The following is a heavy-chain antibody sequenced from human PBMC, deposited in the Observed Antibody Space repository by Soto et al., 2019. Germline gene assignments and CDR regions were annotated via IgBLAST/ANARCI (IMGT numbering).Heavy chain of an antibody. CDR3: ARVSIAVAGIAYYFDY. Sequence: QVQLVESGGGVVQPGRSLRLSCAASGFSFSSCAMHWVRQAPGKGLEWVAVISHDGSNKYYADSVKGRFTISSDNSINTLYLQMNSLRAEDTAVYYCARVSIAVAGIAYYFDYWGQGTLVTVSS. V-gene: IGHV3-30-3*01. CDR1: GFSFSSCA. CDR2: ISHDGSNK. D-gene: IGHD6-19*01. J-gene: IGHJ4*02.